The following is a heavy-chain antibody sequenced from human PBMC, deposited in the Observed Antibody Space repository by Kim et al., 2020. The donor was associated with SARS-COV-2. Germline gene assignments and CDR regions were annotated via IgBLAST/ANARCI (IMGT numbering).Heavy chain of an antibody. CDR3: ARHFYPRNSIAAAGALGD. Sequence: GESLKISCKGSGYSFTSYWIGWVRQMPGKGLEWMGIIYPGDSDTRYSPSFQGQVTISADKSISTAYLQWSSLKASDTAMYYCARHFYPRNSIAAAGALGDWGQGTLVTVSS. V-gene: IGHV5-51*01. CDR2: IYPGDSDT. J-gene: IGHJ4*02. CDR1: GYSFTSYW. D-gene: IGHD6-13*01.